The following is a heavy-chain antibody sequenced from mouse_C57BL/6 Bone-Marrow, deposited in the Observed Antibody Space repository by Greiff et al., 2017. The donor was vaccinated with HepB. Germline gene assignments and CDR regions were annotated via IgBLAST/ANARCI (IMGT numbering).Heavy chain of an antibody. J-gene: IGHJ2*01. CDR2: IYPGSGST. V-gene: IGHV1-55*01. Sequence: QVQLKQPGAELVKPGASVKMSCKASGYTFTSYWITWVKQRPGQGLEWIGDIYPGSGSTNYNEKFKSKATLTVDTSSSTAYMQLSSLTSEDSAVYYCARDHFYYGKIYWGQGTTLTVSS. CDR1: GYTFTSYW. CDR3: ARDHFYYGKIY. D-gene: IGHD2-1*01.